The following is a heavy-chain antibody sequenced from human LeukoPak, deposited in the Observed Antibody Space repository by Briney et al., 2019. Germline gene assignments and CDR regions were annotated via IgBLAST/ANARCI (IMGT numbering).Heavy chain of an antibody. CDR2: MNPDSGNT. CDR3: ARGPRGSGWPYYYYYYGMDV. D-gene: IGHD6-19*01. CDR1: GYTFTSYD. V-gene: IGHV1-8*01. Sequence: ASVKVSCKASGYTFTSYDINWVRQSTGQGLEWMGWMNPDSGNTGYAQKFQGRVTMTRNTSISTAYMELSSLRSEDTAVYYCARGPRGSGWPYYYYYYGMDVWGQGTTVTVSS. J-gene: IGHJ6*01.